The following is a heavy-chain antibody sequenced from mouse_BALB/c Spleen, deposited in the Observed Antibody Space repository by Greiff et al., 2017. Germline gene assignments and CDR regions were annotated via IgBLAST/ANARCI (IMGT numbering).Heavy chain of an antibody. V-gene: IGHV2-9*02. CDR1: RFSLTSYG. J-gene: IGHJ2*01. Sequence: VKLMESGPGLVAPSQSLSITCTVSRFSLTSYGVHWVRQPPGKGLEWLGVIWAGGSTNYNSALMSRLSISKDNSKSQVFLKMNSLQTDDTAMYYCARDNEGYFDYWGQGTTLTVSS. CDR2: IWAGGST. CDR3: ARDNEGYFDY.